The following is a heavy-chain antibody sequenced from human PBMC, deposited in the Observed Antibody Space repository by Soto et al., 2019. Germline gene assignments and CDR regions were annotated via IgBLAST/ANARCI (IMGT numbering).Heavy chain of an antibody. J-gene: IGHJ6*02. Sequence: LPCSGSGFTFSSHWMHRIRQHTGKGLVWVSRVNSDGSSTSYSDSVKGRFTISRDNAKNTLYLQMNSLRAEDTAVYYCVRGAGRPPLYYYGMDVCGQGTTVT. CDR1: GFTFSSHW. CDR3: VRGAGRPPLYYYGMDV. CDR2: VNSDGSST. V-gene: IGHV3-74*01.